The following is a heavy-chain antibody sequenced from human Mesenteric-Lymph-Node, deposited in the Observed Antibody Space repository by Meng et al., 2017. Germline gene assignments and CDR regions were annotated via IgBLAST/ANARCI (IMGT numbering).Heavy chain of an antibody. J-gene: IGHJ4*02. CDR3: AREGRSHQVGVSVY. CDR2: IYYSGST. Sequence: QVQLQESGPGLVKPSQTLSLTCSVSGGSISSGDSYWSWIRQPPGKGLEWIGYIYYSGSTYYNPSLRSRITISVDTSKNQFSLKLRFVTAADTAVYYCAREGRSHQVGVSVYWGQGNLVTVSS. CDR1: GGSISSGDSY. V-gene: IGHV4-30-4*01. D-gene: IGHD2-21*01.